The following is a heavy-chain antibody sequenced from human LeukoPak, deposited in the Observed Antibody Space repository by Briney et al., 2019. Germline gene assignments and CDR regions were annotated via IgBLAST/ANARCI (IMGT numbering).Heavy chain of an antibody. Sequence: ASVMVSCKASGYTFTGYYMHWVRQAPGQGLEWMGWINPNSGGTNYAQKFQGRVTMTRDTSISTAYMELSRLRSDDTAVYYCAGASLVTTKYYYYYMDVWGKGTTVTVSS. CDR2: INPNSGGT. D-gene: IGHD4-17*01. J-gene: IGHJ6*03. CDR3: AGASLVTTKYYYYYMDV. V-gene: IGHV1-2*02. CDR1: GYTFTGYY.